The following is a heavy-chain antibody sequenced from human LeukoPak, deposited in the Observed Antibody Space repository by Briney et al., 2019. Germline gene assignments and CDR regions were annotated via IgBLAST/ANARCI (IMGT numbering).Heavy chain of an antibody. D-gene: IGHD6-19*01. CDR3: ARSPVAADYFDY. CDR1: GDSISTYY. CDR2: IYYRVTS. V-gene: IGHV4-59*01. J-gene: IGHJ4*02. Sequence: SETLSLTCTVSGDSISTYYWSWIRQPPGKGLEWIGYIYYRVTSDYNPSLKSRVTMSVDMSTRQISLKLSSVTAADTAVYYCARSPVAADYFDYWGQGTLVTVSS.